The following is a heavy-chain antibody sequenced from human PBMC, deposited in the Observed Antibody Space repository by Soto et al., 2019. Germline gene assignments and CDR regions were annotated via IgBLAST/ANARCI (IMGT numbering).Heavy chain of an antibody. V-gene: IGHV3-7*01. CDR3: ARDRANYYDSAALL. J-gene: IGHJ3*01. CDR1: GFTFSNNW. D-gene: IGHD3-22*01. Sequence: GGSLRLSCAASGFTFSNNWMTWVRQAPGKGLEWGANINQDGSEKYYVDSVKGRFTISRDNAKNSLYLQMNSLRAEDTAVYYCARDRANYYDSAALLWGLGTMVTVSS. CDR2: INQDGSEK.